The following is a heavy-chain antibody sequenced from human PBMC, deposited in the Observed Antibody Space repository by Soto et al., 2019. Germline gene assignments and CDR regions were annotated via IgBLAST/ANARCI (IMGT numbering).Heavy chain of an antibody. V-gene: IGHV3-53*01. J-gene: IGHJ6*02. D-gene: IGHD6-6*01. Sequence: PGGSLRLSCAASGFTVSSNYMSWVRQAPGKGLEWVSVIYSGGSTYYADSVKGRFTISRDNSKNTLYLQMNSLRAEDTAVYYCARPTIAARPGYYYYGMDVRGQGTTVTVSS. CDR3: ARPTIAARPGYYYYGMDV. CDR2: IYSGGST. CDR1: GFTVSSNY.